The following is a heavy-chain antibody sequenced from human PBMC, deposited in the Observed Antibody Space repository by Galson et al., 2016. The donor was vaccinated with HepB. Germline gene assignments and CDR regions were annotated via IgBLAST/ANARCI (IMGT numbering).Heavy chain of an antibody. V-gene: IGHV1-69*13. CDR3: ARDGSSGYPEYYFHY. Sequence: SVKVSCKASGGNFSSYAISWVRQAPGQGLEWMGRIIPIFGTANYAQKFQDRITITADESTSTAYMELSSLRSDDTAVYYCARDGSSGYPEYYFHYWGQGTLVTVSS. J-gene: IGHJ4*02. CDR1: GGNFSSYA. D-gene: IGHD3-22*01. CDR2: IIPIFGTA.